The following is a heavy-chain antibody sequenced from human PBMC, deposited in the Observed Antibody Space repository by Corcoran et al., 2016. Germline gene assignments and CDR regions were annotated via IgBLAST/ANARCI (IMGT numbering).Heavy chain of an antibody. CDR3: ARDRHCSSTSCHYWYFDL. V-gene: IGHV4-31*03. Sequence: QVQLQESGPGLVKPSQTLSLTCTVSGGSISSGGYYWSWIRQHPGKGLEWIGYIYYSGSTYYNPSLKSRVTISVDTSKNQFSLKLSSVTAADTSVYYCARDRHCSSTSCHYWYFDLWGRGTLVTVSS. D-gene: IGHD2-2*01. CDR2: IYYSGST. J-gene: IGHJ2*01. CDR1: GGSISSGGYY.